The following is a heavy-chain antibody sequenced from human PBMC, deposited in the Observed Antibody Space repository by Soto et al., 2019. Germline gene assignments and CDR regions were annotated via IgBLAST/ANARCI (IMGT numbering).Heavy chain of an antibody. D-gene: IGHD2-15*01. CDR3: AHRRHYCSGASCYVWFDP. V-gene: IGHV2-5*01. J-gene: IGHJ5*02. Sequence: SGPTLVNPTQTLTLTCTFSGFSLTSTGVGVGWIRQPPGKALEWLALIYWNDDTYYSPSLKSRLTITKDTSKNQVVLTVTNMDPVDTATYYCAHRRHYCSGASCYVWFDPWGQGTLVTVSS. CDR2: IYWNDDT. CDR1: GFSLTSTGVG.